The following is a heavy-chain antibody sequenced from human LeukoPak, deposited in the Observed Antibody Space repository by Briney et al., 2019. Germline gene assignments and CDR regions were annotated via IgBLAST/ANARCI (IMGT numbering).Heavy chain of an antibody. Sequence: PSETLSLTCTVSGYSVSSGYYWGWIRQPPGKGPEWIGSIYHSGSTYYNASLKSRVTISVDTSKNQFSLKLSSVTAADTAVYYCARVGYCTHGVCYSENWFDPWGQGTLVTVSS. CDR3: ARVGYCTHGVCYSENWFDP. CDR1: GYSVSSGYY. J-gene: IGHJ5*02. CDR2: IYHSGST. V-gene: IGHV4-38-2*02. D-gene: IGHD2-8*01.